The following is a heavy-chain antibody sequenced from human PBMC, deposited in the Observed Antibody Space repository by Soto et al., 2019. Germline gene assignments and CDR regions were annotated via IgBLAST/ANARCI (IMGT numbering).Heavy chain of an antibody. J-gene: IGHJ4*02. V-gene: IGHV3-74*03. CDR1: GFIFSDYW. D-gene: IGHD3-9*01. CDR2: IKSDGSRI. CDR3: AGDLVKYDRYYFDL. Sequence: EVQLVESGGGLVQPGGSLRLSCVSSGFIFSDYWMYWVRQAPGQGLVWVSRIKSDGSRITYADSVKGRFTISRDNAKNTLHLQMNGLRVEDTAVYYCAGDLVKYDRYYFDLWGQGTLVTVAS.